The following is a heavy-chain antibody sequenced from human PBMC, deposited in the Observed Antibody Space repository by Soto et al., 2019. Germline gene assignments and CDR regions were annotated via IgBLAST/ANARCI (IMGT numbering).Heavy chain of an antibody. CDR3: ARIGWGGDS. CDR2: IPNNGSP. CDR1: GGPVRAGSYH. J-gene: IGHJ4*02. V-gene: IGHV4-61*01. Sequence: PSETLSLTCSVSGGPVRAGSYHWSWIRQPPGKGLEWIGFIPNNGSPDYNPSLKSRVVVSIDRSRNQFSLKVNSVTAADTAVYFCARIGWGGDSWGQGTLVTVSS. D-gene: IGHD7-27*01.